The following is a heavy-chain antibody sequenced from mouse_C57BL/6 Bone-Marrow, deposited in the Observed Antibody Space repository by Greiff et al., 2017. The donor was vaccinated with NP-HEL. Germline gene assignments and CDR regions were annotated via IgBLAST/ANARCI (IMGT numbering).Heavy chain of an antibody. CDR2: ISYDGSN. J-gene: IGHJ4*01. CDR3: AREDIYYGSSYAYYYAMDY. Sequence: ESGPGLVKPSQSLSLTCSVTGYSITSGYYWNWIRQFPGNKLEWMGYISYDGSNNYNPSLKNRISITRETSKNQFFLKLNSVTTEDTATYYCAREDIYYGSSYAYYYAMDYWGQGTSVTVSS. D-gene: IGHD1-1*01. CDR1: GYSITSGYY. V-gene: IGHV3-6*01.